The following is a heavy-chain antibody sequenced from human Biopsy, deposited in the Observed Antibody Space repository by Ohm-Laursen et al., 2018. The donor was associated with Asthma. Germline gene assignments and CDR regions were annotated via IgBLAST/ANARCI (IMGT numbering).Heavy chain of an antibody. CDR1: GFTFSRYG. CDR3: ARESSVAGSSDLDY. Sequence: SLRLSCSESGFTFSRYGMHWVRPAPGKGLEWVAVISYDGSNKYYADSVKGRFTISRDNSKNTLYLQMNSLRAEETAVYYFARESSVAGSSDLDYWGQGTLVTVSS. J-gene: IGHJ4*02. D-gene: IGHD6-19*01. V-gene: IGHV3-30*03. CDR2: ISYDGSNK.